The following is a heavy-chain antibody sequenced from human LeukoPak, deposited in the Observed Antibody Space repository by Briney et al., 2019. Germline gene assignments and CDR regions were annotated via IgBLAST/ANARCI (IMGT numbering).Heavy chain of an antibody. V-gene: IGHV3-7*01. CDR3: VRAVRAASNY. CDR1: GFTFSSYW. CDR2: INLDGSEK. J-gene: IGHJ4*02. D-gene: IGHD6-25*01. Sequence: GGSLRVSCAASGFTFSSYWMSGVGQARGKGVEGVANINLDGSEKYYADSVKGRFTISRDNAKNSLYLQMDSLRAEDTAVYYCVRAVRAASNYWSQGTLVTVSS.